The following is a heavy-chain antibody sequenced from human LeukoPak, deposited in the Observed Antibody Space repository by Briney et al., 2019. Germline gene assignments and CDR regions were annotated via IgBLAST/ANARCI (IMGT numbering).Heavy chain of an antibody. D-gene: IGHD3-10*01. CDR1: GFTFDDYG. CDR3: ARPYYGSGSYFYDY. V-gene: IGHV3-20*04. J-gene: IGHJ4*02. CDR2: INWNGGST. Sequence: PGGSLRLSCVASGFTFDDYGMSWVRHAPGKGLEWVSGINWNGGSTGYADSVKGRFTISRDNAKNSLYLQMNSLRAEDTALYYCARPYYGSGSYFYDYWGQGTLVTVSS.